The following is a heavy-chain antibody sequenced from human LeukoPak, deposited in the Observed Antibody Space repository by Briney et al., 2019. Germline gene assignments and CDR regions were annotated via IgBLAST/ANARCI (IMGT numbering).Heavy chain of an antibody. CDR3: ARGFYCSSSTCLDY. V-gene: IGHV1-69*06. CDR1: GGTFSSYA. J-gene: IGHJ4*02. CDR2: IIPIFGTA. Sequence: ASVKVSCKASGGTFSSYAISWVRQAPGQGLEWMGGIIPIFGTANYAQKFQGRVTITADKSTSTAYMELSSLRSEDTAVYYCARGFYCSSSTCLDYWGQGTLVTVSS. D-gene: IGHD2-2*01.